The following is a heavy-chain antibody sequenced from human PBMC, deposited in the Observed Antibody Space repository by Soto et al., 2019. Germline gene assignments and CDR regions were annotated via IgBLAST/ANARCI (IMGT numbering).Heavy chain of an antibody. CDR1: GYTFTSYG. D-gene: IGHD2-2*01. V-gene: IGHV1-18*01. CDR2: ISAYNGNT. CDR3: SRAFECGSPQNWPPGARIFLFDY. J-gene: IGHJ4*02. Sequence: ASVKGSCKASGYTFTSYGISWVRQAHGQGLEWMGWISAYNGNTNYAQKLQGRVTMTTDTSTSTAYMELRSLTSDDTAVYYCSRAFECGSPQNWPPGARIFLFDYWGQGTLVTVSS.